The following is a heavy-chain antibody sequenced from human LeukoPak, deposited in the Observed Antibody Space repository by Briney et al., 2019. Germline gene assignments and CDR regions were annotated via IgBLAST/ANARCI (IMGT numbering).Heavy chain of an antibody. D-gene: IGHD3-22*01. Sequence: GASVKVSCKAAGYTFTGYYMHWVREAPGHGLGWSGRINANSGGTNYAQKFQGRVTMTRDTSISTAYMELSRLRSDDTAVYYCARGEWDYYDSSGQVDYWGQGTLVTVSS. J-gene: IGHJ4*02. CDR1: GYTFTGYY. CDR2: INANSGGT. V-gene: IGHV1-2*02. CDR3: ARGEWDYYDSSGQVDY.